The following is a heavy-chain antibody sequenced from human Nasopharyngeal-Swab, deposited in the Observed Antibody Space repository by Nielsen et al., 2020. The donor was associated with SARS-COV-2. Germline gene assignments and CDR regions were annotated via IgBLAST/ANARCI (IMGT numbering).Heavy chain of an antibody. V-gene: IGHV3-30-3*01. D-gene: IGHD3-22*01. CDR3: AREGGRYYYDSSGYNYWYFDL. Sequence: GESLKISCAASGFTFSSYAMHWVRQAPGKGLEWVAVISYDGSNKYYADSVKGRSTISRDNSKNTLYLQMNSLRAEDTAVYYCAREGGRYYYDSSGYNYWYFDLWGRGTLVTVSS. CDR2: ISYDGSNK. CDR1: GFTFSSYA. J-gene: IGHJ2*01.